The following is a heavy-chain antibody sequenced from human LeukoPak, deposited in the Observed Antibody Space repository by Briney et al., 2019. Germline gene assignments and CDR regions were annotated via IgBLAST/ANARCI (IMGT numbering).Heavy chain of an antibody. CDR3: ARGGSDTAMAHDY. D-gene: IGHD5-18*01. Sequence: PGKSLRLSCAASGYTFSSYAMHWVRQAPGKGLEWVALISYDGYNKYYADSVKGRFTISRDDAKNTLYLQVNSLRAEDTAVYFCARGGSDTAMAHDYWGQGTLVTVSS. J-gene: IGHJ4*02. CDR1: GYTFSSYA. CDR2: ISYDGYNK. V-gene: IGHV3-30*03.